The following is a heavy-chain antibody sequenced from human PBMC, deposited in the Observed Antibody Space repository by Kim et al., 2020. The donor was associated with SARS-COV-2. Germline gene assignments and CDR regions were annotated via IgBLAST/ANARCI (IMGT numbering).Heavy chain of an antibody. CDR1: GFTFDDYA. V-gene: IGHV3-9*01. Sequence: GGSLRLSCAASGFTFDDYAMHWVRQAPGKGLEWVSGISWNSGSIGYADSVKGRFTISRDNAKNSLYLQMNSLRAEDTALYYCAKDMGDLGATKIRGFDYWGQGTLVTVSS. D-gene: IGHD1-26*01. J-gene: IGHJ4*02. CDR3: AKDMGDLGATKIRGFDY. CDR2: ISWNSGSI.